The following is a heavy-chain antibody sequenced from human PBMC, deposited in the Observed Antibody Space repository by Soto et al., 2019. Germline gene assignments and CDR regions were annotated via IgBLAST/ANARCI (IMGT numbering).Heavy chain of an antibody. CDR2: INAGNGNT. CDR3: ARFGMVAAKSVGVDV. J-gene: IGHJ6*02. CDR1: GYTFTSYA. D-gene: IGHD2-15*01. Sequence: GASVKVSCKASGYTFTSYAMHWVRQAPGQRLEWMGWINAGNGNTKYSQKFQGRVTITRDTSASTAYMELSSLRSEDTAVYYCARFGMVAAKSVGVDVWGQGTTVTVSS. V-gene: IGHV1-3*01.